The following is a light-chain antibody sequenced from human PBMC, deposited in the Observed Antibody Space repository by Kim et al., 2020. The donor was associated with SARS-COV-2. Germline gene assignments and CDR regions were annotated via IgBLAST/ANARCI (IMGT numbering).Light chain of an antibody. V-gene: IGLV2-14*03. CDR1: SSDFGAYNY. CDR3: SSYTSSNTVV. J-gene: IGLJ2*01. Sequence: SDTNAATGTSSDFGAYNYSSWYQQHPGKAPNVMIYDVSKRPSGVSRRFSGSKSGNTASLTISGLQAEDEADYYCSSYTSSNTVVFGGGTQLTVL. CDR2: DVS.